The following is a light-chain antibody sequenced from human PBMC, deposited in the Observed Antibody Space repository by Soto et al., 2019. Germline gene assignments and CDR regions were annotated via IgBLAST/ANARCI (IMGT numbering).Light chain of an antibody. J-gene: IGKJ3*01. Sequence: EIVMTQSPATLSVSPGERATLSCRASQSVSSNLAWYQQKPGQAPRLLIYGASTRATGIPARFSGSGSGTDFTPTISSLQSEDFAVSYCQQYNNWPFTFGPGTKVDIK. V-gene: IGKV3-15*01. CDR2: GAS. CDR3: QQYNNWPFT. CDR1: QSVSSN.